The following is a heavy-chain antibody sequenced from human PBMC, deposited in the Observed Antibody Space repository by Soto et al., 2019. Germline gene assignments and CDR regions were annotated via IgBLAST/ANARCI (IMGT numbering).Heavy chain of an antibody. CDR1: GFTFSSYA. J-gene: IGHJ3*02. CDR2: ISYDGSNK. Sequence: QVQLVESGGGVVQPGRSLRLSCAASGFTFSSYAMHWVRQAPGKGLEWVAVISYDGSNKYYADSVKGRFTISRDNSKNTLYLQMNSLRAEDTAVYYCAGDDDYGGNSDAFDIWGQGTMVTVSS. D-gene: IGHD4-17*01. CDR3: AGDDDYGGNSDAFDI. V-gene: IGHV3-30-3*01.